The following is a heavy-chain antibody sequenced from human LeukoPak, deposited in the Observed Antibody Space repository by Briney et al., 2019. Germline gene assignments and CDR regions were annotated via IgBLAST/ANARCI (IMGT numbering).Heavy chain of an antibody. D-gene: IGHD1-7*01. CDR3: AKVKKELGWAFDY. J-gene: IGHJ4*02. CDR2: ISYDGSNK. Sequence: PGGSLRLSCAASGFTFSSYAMHWVRQAPGKGLEWVAVISYDGSNKYYADSVKGRFTISRDNSKNTLYLQMNSLRAEDTAVYYCAKVKKELGWAFDYWGQGTLVTVSS. V-gene: IGHV3-30*04. CDR1: GFTFSSYA.